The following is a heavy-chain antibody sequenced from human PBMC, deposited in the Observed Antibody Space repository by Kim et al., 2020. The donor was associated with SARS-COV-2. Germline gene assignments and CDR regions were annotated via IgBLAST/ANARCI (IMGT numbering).Heavy chain of an antibody. V-gene: IGHV4-61*01. J-gene: IGHJ3*02. D-gene: IGHD3-22*01. CDR3: ARDAPSMIVVRGAFDI. CDR1: GGSVSSGSYY. Sequence: SETLSLTCTVSGGSVSSGSYYWSWIRQPPGKGLEWIGYIYYSGSTNYNPSLKSRVTISVDTSKNQFSLKLSSVTAADTAVYYCARDAPSMIVVRGAFDIWGQGTMVTVSS. CDR2: IYYSGST.